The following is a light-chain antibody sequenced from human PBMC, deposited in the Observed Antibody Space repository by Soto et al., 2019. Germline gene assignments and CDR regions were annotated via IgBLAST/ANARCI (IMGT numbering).Light chain of an antibody. V-gene: IGLV2-14*03. CDR2: DVS. J-gene: IGLJ2*01. CDR1: SSDVGGYNY. CDR3: SSYTSSNTLVV. Sequence: QSVLTQPASVSGSPGQSITISCTGTSSDVGGYNYVSWYQQHPGKAPKLMIYDVSNRPSGVSNRFSGSTSANTASLTISGLQAEDEADYYCSSYTSSNTLVVFGGGTKLTVL.